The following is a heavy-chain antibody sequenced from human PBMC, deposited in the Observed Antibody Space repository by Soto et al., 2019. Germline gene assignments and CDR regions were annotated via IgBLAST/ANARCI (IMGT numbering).Heavy chain of an antibody. CDR1: GFTFSTYS. CDR2: ISSSSSTI. D-gene: IGHD2-15*01. V-gene: IGHV3-48*01. Sequence: GGSLRLSCAASGFTFSTYSMNWVRQAPGKGLEWVSYISSSSSTIYFADSVRGRFPISRDNAKNSLYLQMNSLRAEDTAVYYCARGACSGGSCYSWNQYFDYWGQGTLVTVSS. J-gene: IGHJ4*02. CDR3: ARGACSGGSCYSWNQYFDY.